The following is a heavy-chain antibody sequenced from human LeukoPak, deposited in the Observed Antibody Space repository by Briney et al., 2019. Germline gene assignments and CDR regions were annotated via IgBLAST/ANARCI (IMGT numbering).Heavy chain of an antibody. CDR2: ISGDGGST. Sequence: GGSLRLSCAASGFTFDDYAMHWVRQAPGKGLGWVSLISGDGGSTYYADSVKGRFTISRDNSKNSLYLQMNSLRTEDTALYYCARGGITSSTQFDYWGQGTLVTVSS. CDR3: ARGGITSSTQFDY. V-gene: IGHV3-43*02. J-gene: IGHJ4*02. D-gene: IGHD2-2*01. CDR1: GFTFDDYA.